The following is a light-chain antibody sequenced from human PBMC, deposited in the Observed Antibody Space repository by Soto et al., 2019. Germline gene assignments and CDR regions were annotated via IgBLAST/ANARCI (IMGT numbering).Light chain of an antibody. CDR3: QQYGSSRWT. J-gene: IGKJ1*01. V-gene: IGKV3-20*01. CDR1: QSVSSSY. CDR2: GAS. Sequence: EIVMTQSPATVSVSPGERATLSCRPSQSVSSSYLAWYQQKPGQAPRLLIYGASSRATGIPDRFSGSGSGTDFTLTISRLEPEDFAVYYCQQYGSSRWTFGQGTNVDIK.